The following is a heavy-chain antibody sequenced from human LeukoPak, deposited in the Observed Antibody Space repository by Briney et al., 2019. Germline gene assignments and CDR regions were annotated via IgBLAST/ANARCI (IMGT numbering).Heavy chain of an antibody. V-gene: IGHV4-4*07. D-gene: IGHD1-20*01. CDR3: ARTVDSYNWRENWFDP. CDR2: IYTSGST. J-gene: IGHJ5*02. CDR1: GGSISSYY. Sequence: SDTLSLTCTVSGGSISSYYWSWIRQPAGKGLEWIGRIYTSGSTNYNPSLKSRVTMSVDTSKNQFSLKLSSVTAADTAVYYCARTVDSYNWRENWFDPWGQGTLVTVSS.